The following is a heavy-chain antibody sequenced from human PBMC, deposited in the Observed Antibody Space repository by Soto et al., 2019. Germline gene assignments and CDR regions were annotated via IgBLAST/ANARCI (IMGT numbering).Heavy chain of an antibody. CDR1: GGTFSSYA. V-gene: IGHV1-69*13. J-gene: IGHJ5*02. CDR3: ASDFGGSSTYNWFDP. CDR2: IIPIFGTA. D-gene: IGHD2-15*01. Sequence: ASVKVSCKASGGTFSSYAISWVRQAPGQGLEWMGGIIPIFGTANYAQKFQGRVTITADESTSTAYMEQSSLRSEDTAVYYCASDFGGSSTYNWFDPWGQGTLVTGSS.